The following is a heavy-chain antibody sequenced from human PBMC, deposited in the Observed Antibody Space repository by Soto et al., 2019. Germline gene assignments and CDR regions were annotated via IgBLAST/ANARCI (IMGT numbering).Heavy chain of an antibody. V-gene: IGHV3-23*01. D-gene: IGHD3-3*01. CDR2: FSGSGGST. CDR3: ARDWTGDTCPCLDV. J-gene: IGHJ6*02. CDR1: GFTFSNYA. Sequence: EVQLLESGGGLVQPGGSLRLSCAAAGFTFSNYALTWVRQSPGKGLAWVSTFSGSGGSTYYADSVRGRFTISRDNSKNTLFLQMNSLRVEDRAIYYCARDWTGDTCPCLDVWGQGTTVSVSS.